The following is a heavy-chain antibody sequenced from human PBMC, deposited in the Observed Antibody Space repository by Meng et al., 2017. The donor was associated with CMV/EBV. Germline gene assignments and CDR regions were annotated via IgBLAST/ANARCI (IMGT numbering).Heavy chain of an antibody. CDR1: GYSISSGYY. CDR2: IYHSGST. CDR3: ARVNVVVPAAISFDY. D-gene: IGHD2-2*02. Sequence: GSLRLSCTVSGYSISSGYYWGWIRQPPGKGLEWIGSIYHSGSTYYNPSLKSRVTISVDTSKNQFSLKLSSVTAADTAVYYCARVNVVVPAAISFDYWGQGTLVTVSS. V-gene: IGHV4-38-2*02. J-gene: IGHJ4*02.